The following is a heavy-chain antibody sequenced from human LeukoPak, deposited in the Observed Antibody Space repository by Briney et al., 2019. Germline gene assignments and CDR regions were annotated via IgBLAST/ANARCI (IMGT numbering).Heavy chain of an antibody. CDR1: GGSISSYY. D-gene: IGHD5-24*01. CDR2: IYTSGST. V-gene: IGHV4-4*07. CDR3: AREVSEMATINWFDP. Sequence: SETLSLTCTVSGGSISSYYWSWIRQPAGKGLEGIGRIYTSGSTNYNPSLKSRVTMSVDTSKNQFSLKLSSVTAADTAVYYCAREVSEMATINWFDPWGQGTLVTVSS. J-gene: IGHJ5*02.